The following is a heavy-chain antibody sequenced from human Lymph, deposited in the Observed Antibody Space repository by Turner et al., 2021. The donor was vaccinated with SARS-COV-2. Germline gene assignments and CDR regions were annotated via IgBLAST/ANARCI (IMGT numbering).Heavy chain of an antibody. CDR1: GSTFSSYA. J-gene: IGHJ5*02. CDR2: IIPILGIA. CDR3: ARGRLDSFGGGYYSWFDP. Sequence: QVQLVQSGAEGKKPGASVKASGKAHGSTFSSYAINGVRQAHGQGLEWMGRIIPILGIANYAKKFQGRVTITADKSTSTAYMELSSLKSEDTAVYYCARGRLDSFGGGYYSWFDPWGQGTLVTVSS. D-gene: IGHD1-26*01. V-gene: IGHV1-69*04.